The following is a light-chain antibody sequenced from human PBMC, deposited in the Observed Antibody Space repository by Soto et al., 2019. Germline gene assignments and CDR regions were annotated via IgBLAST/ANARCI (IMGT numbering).Light chain of an antibody. J-gene: IGLJ1*01. Sequence: QSVLTQPASVSGSPGQSITISCTGTSSDVGGYKYVSWYQQHPGKAPKLMIYEVSNRPSGVSNRFSGSKSGNTASLTISGLQAEDEADYYCGSYTKSSSTLYAFGTGTKVTVL. V-gene: IGLV2-14*01. CDR2: EVS. CDR3: GSYTKSSSTLYA. CDR1: SSDVGGYKY.